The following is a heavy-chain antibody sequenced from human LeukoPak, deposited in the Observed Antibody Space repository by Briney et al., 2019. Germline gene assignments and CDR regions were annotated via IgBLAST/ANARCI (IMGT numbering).Heavy chain of an antibody. CDR1: GFTFDDYA. D-gene: IGHD3-10*02. J-gene: IGHJ4*02. CDR3: AKVKHDREYYFDY. Sequence: PGRSLRLSCAASGFTFDDYAMHWVRQAPGKGLEWVSGISWNSGSIGYADSVKGRFTISRDNAKNSLYLQMNSLRAEDTALYYCAKVKHDREYYFDYWGQGTLVTVSS. CDR2: ISWNSGSI. V-gene: IGHV3-9*01.